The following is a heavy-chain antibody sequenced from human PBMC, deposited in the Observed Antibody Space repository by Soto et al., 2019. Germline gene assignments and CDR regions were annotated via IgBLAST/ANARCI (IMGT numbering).Heavy chain of an antibody. J-gene: IGHJ4*02. D-gene: IGHD3-10*01. CDR3: ATSGVDSRFYFDC. Sequence: GGSLRLSCAASGFTFTTFSSYWMHWVRQTPGQGLVWVSRINGDGSRATYADSVKGRFTISRDNAQNTLYLQMDSLRAEDTAMYYCATSGVDSRFYFDCRGQGTQVTVSS. CDR2: INGDGSRA. CDR1: GFTFTTFSSYW. V-gene: IGHV3-74*01.